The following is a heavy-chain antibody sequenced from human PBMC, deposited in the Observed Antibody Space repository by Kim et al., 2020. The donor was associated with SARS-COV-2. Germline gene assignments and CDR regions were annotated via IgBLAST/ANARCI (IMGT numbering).Heavy chain of an antibody. CDR3: ARRLSNTSGLGSHYCDF. Sequence: SETLSLTCAIYGGSFSGYYWSWIRQPPGKGLEWIGEINHSGRTNYNPSLKSRVTISVDTSKNQFSLKLTSVTAADAALYFCARRLSNTSGLGSHYCDFWG. J-gene: IGHJ3*01. V-gene: IGHV4-34*01. CDR2: INHSGRT. D-gene: IGHD3-10*01. CDR1: GGSFSGYY.